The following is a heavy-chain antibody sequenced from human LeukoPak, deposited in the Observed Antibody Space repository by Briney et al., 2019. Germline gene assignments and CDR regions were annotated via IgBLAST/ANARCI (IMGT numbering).Heavy chain of an antibody. D-gene: IGHD4-17*01. CDR2: ISWNSGSI. J-gene: IGHJ4*02. Sequence: GGSLRLSCAASGFTFDDYAMHWVRHAPGKGLEWVSGISWNSGSIGYADSVKGRFTISRDNAKNSLYLQMNSLRAEDTALYYCAKGDGDYGNTDYFDYWGQGTLVTVSS. CDR3: AKGDGDYGNTDYFDY. CDR1: GFTFDDYA. V-gene: IGHV3-9*01.